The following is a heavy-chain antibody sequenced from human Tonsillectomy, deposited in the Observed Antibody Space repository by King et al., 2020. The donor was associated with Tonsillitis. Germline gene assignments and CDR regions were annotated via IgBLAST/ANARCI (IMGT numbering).Heavy chain of an antibody. D-gene: IGHD3-10*01. CDR3: AKDSSRFGELFTSIGAFDI. Sequence: VQLVESGGGVVQPGRSLRLSCAASGFTFSSYGMHWVRQAPGKGLEWVAVISYDGSNKYYADSVKGRFTISRDNSQNTLYLQMNSLRAEDTAVYYCAKDSSRFGELFTSIGAFDIWGQGTMVTVSS. CDR2: ISYDGSNK. J-gene: IGHJ3*02. CDR1: GFTFSSYG. V-gene: IGHV3-30*18.